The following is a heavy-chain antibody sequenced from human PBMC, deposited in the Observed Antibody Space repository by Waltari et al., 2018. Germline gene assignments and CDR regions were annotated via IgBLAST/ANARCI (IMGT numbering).Heavy chain of an antibody. CDR3: ARDSGSGSYYNGYYYYYGMDV. J-gene: IGHJ6*02. D-gene: IGHD3-10*01. Sequence: QVQLVESGGGVVQPGRSLRLSCAASGFTFSSSAMLWLRQAPGKGLEGVAVISYDGSNKYYVDSVEDRFTISRDNSKNTLYLQMNSLRAEDTAVYYCARDSGSGSYYNGYYYYYGMDVWGQGTTVTVSS. V-gene: IGHV3-30*04. CDR2: ISYDGSNK. CDR1: GFTFSSSA.